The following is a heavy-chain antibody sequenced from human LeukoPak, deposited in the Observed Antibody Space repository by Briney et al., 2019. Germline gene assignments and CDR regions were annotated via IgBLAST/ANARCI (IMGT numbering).Heavy chain of an antibody. CDR1: GYTFTSYG. D-gene: IGHD3-22*01. J-gene: IGHJ6*03. CDR2: ISAYNGNT. CDR3: ARVGYYDSSGYYPSGYYYYMDV. Sequence: GASVKVSCKASGYTFTSYGISWARQAPGQGLEWMGWISAYNGNTNYAQKLQGRVTMTTDTSTSTAYMELRSLRSDDTAVYYCARVGYYDSSGYYPSGYYYYMDVWGKGPRSPSP. V-gene: IGHV1-18*01.